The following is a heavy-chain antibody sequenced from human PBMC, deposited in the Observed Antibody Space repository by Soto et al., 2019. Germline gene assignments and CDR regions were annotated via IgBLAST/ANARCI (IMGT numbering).Heavy chain of an antibody. CDR2: INAGNGNI. CDR1: GYIFTSYA. Sequence: GASVKVSCKASGYIFTSYAIHWVRQAPGQRLEWMGWINAGNGNIRYSQKFQGRVTIIRDTSASTAHMELSSLRSEDTAMYYCARDYDSSGYPCYYFDYWGQGTLVTVS. J-gene: IGHJ4*02. CDR3: ARDYDSSGYPCYYFDY. V-gene: IGHV1-3*01. D-gene: IGHD3-22*01.